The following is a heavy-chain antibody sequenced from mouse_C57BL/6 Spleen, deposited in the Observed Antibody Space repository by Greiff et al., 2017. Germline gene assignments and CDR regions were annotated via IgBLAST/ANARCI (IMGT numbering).Heavy chain of an antibody. CDR2: IYPGSGST. CDR1: GYTFTSYW. V-gene: IGHV1-55*01. J-gene: IGHJ1*03. Sequence: VQLQQPGAELVKPGASVKMSCKASGYTFTSYWITWVKQRPGQGLEWIGDIYPGSGSTNYNEKFKSKATPTVDTSTSTDYMQLSSLTSEDAAVYYCARAGLYWYVGGWGTGTTVTVAS. CDR3: ARAGLYWYVGG.